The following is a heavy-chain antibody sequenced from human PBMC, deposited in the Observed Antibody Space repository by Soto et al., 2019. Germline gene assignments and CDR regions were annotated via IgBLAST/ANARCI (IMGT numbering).Heavy chain of an antibody. CDR3: AKAVAGTWEFDY. D-gene: IGHD6-19*01. CDR2: ISAGGAST. CDR1: GFRFSSYA. Sequence: EVQLLESGGGLVRPGGSLRLSCTASGFRFSSYAVNWVRQAPGKGLEWVSSISAGGASTYYADSVKGRFTISRDDSKNTMFLQMNTLSAADTAVYYCAKAVAGTWEFDYWGQGTLVTVSS. J-gene: IGHJ4*02. V-gene: IGHV3-23*01.